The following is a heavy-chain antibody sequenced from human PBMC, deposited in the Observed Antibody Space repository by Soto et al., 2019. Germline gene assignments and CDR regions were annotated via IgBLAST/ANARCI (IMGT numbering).Heavy chain of an antibody. V-gene: IGHV1-69*01. Sequence: QVQLVQSGAEVKKPGSSVKVSCKASGGTFSSYAISWVRQAPGQGLEWMGGIIPIFGTANYAQKFQGRVTITADESTSTAYMELSSLRSEDTAVYYCARDRGDIAMVTSLYYGMDVWGQGTTVTVSS. CDR2: IIPIFGTA. D-gene: IGHD5-18*01. J-gene: IGHJ6*02. CDR1: GGTFSSYA. CDR3: ARDRGDIAMVTSLYYGMDV.